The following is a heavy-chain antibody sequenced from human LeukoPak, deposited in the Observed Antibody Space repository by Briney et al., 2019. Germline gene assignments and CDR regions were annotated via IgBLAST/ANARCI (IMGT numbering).Heavy chain of an antibody. D-gene: IGHD6-19*01. Sequence: ASVKVSRKASGYTFTGYYMHWVRQAPGQGLEWMGWINPNSGGTNYAQKFQGRVTMTRDTSISTAYMELSRLRSDDTAVYYCARSIAVAVRFDYWGQGTLVTVSS. CDR1: GYTFTGYY. V-gene: IGHV1-2*02. CDR2: INPNSGGT. CDR3: ARSIAVAVRFDY. J-gene: IGHJ4*02.